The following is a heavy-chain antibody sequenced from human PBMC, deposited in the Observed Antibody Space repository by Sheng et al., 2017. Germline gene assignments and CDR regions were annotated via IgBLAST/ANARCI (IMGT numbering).Heavy chain of an antibody. CDR3: TRMCGYDLPY. Sequence: QVTLRESGPALVRATQTLTLTCTFSGFSLSRSGMCVSWIRSAPQGRPWEWLARIDWDHDKYYRTSLMSRLRISKDASENQVVLTMTQHGPXGHSHYYCTRMCGYDLPYWGQGILVTVSS. D-gene: IGHD5-12*01. V-gene: IGHV2-70*15. J-gene: IGHJ4*02. CDR1: GFSLSRSGMC. CDR2: IDWDHDK.